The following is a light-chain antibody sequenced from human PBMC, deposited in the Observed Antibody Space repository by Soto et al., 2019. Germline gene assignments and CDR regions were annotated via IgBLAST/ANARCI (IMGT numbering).Light chain of an antibody. J-gene: IGKJ5*01. V-gene: IGKV4-1*01. Sequence: DIVMTQSPDSLAVSLGERATINCKSSQSVLYSSNNKNYLAWYQQKPGQPPXLLIHWASTRESGVPDRLSGSGSGTAFTLTISSLQAEDVAVYYCQQYYSTITFGQGTRLENK. CDR1: QSVLYSSNNKNY. CDR3: QQYYSTIT. CDR2: WAS.